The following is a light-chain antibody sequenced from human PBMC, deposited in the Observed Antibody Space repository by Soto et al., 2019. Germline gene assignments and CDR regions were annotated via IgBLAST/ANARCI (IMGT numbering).Light chain of an antibody. Sequence: QAVVTQSPSVSGAPGQRVTISCTGTSSNIGAAYDVNWYRHLPGTAPKLLIYGNTNRPSGVPDRFSGSKSSTSASLAITGLQADDEAVYYCQSYDPSLSAVVFGGGTQLTVL. V-gene: IGLV1-40*01. CDR1: SSNIGAAYD. CDR3: QSYDPSLSAVV. CDR2: GNT. J-gene: IGLJ2*01.